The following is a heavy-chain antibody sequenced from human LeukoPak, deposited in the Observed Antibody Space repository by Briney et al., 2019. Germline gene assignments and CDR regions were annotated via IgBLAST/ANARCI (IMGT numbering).Heavy chain of an antibody. CDR3: ARHSRGPAAGPAFDY. CDR1: GGSISSSTYY. J-gene: IGHJ4*02. Sequence: SETLSLTCTVSGGSISSSTYYWGWIRQPPGKGLEWIGSIYYSGSTYYNPSLKGRVMISVDTSRNQFSLSSVTAADTAVYYCARHSRGPAAGPAFDYWGQGTLVTVSS. CDR2: IYYSGST. D-gene: IGHD6-13*01. V-gene: IGHV4-39*01.